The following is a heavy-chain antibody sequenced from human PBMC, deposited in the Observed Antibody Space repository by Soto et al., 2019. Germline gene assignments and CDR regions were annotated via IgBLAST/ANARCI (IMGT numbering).Heavy chain of an antibody. D-gene: IGHD1-26*01. CDR1: GGSFSRYD. CDR3: ARGLITGSQYSGGCYYFDS. Sequence: SETLSLTCAVYGGSFSRYDWSWIRQPPGQGQEWIGQINHSGSANYNPSLKSRGTISVHTSNSQFSLELSSLTAADTAVYYWARGLITGSQYSGGCYYFDSWGQGTQVTVSS. CDR2: INHSGSA. J-gene: IGHJ4*02. V-gene: IGHV4-34*01.